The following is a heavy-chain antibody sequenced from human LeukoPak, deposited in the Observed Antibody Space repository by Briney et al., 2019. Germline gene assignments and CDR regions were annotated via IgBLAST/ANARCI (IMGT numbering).Heavy chain of an antibody. CDR2: VSNDGSDT. CDR3: ARDGDYINYYYYGVDV. CDR1: GFTFSTYA. Sequence: PGGSLRLSCAASGFTFSTYAMHWVRQAPGRGLEWVTFVSNDGSDTYYADSVKGRFSVSRDNSKNTLYLQMNSLRVEDTAVYYCARDGDYINYYYYGVDVWGKGTTVTVS. V-gene: IGHV3-30*04. J-gene: IGHJ6*04. D-gene: IGHD4-11*01.